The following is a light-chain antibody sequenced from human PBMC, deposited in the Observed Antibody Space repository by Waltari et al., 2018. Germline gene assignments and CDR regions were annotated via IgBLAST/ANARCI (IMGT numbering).Light chain of an antibody. J-gene: IGLJ2*01. CDR1: SSNLGTYY. V-gene: IGLV1-51*01. CDR2: DNN. CDR3: ATWDNSLTDVV. Sequence: QSVLTQPPSVSAAPGQKVTISCPGSSSNLGTYYVSWYHQLPGAAPKLLIYDNNKRPSGIPDRFSASKSGTSATLGITGLQIGDEADYYCATWDNSLTDVVFGGGTKLTVL.